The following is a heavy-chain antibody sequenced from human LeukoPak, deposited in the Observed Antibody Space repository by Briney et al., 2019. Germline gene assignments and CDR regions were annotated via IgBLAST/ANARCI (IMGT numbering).Heavy chain of an antibody. Sequence: ASVKVSCKVSGYTLTELSMHWVRQAPGKGLEWMGGFDPEDGETIYAQKFQGRVTMTEDTSTDTAYMELSSLRSEDTAVYYCARDLEEYYGPAAGGWFDPWGQGTLVTVSS. CDR3: ARDLEEYYGPAAGGWFDP. V-gene: IGHV1-24*01. CDR1: GYTLTELS. CDR2: FDPEDGET. J-gene: IGHJ5*02. D-gene: IGHD2-2*01.